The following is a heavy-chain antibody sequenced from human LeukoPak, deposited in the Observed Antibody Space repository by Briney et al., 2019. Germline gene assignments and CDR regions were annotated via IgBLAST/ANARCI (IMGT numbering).Heavy chain of an antibody. D-gene: IGHD3-22*01. V-gene: IGHV4-59*01. CDR2: VFYSGST. CDR1: DDSIKNYF. J-gene: IGHJ4*02. Sequence: SETLSLTCTVSDDSIKNYFWTWIRQSPGKGLEWIGYVFYSGSTSHNPSLRSRLTMSVDTSKSQFSLNLKSVTAADTAVYYCARGTRRYYDGSGYYYGEFDYWGQGILVTVSS. CDR3: ARGTRRYYDGSGYYYGEFDY.